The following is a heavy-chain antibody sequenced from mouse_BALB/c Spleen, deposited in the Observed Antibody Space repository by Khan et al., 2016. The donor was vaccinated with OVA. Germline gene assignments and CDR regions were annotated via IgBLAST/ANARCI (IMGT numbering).Heavy chain of an antibody. D-gene: IGHD1-1*02. Sequence: EVELVESGGGLVKPGGSLKLSCAASGFTFSDYYMYWVRQTPEKRLEWVATISDGGSYTYYPDSVKGRFTISRDNAKNNLCLQMSSLKSEDTAMYYCARAGYGGFAYWGQGTLVTVSA. J-gene: IGHJ3*01. CDR1: GFTFSDYY. V-gene: IGHV5-4*02. CDR2: ISDGGSYT. CDR3: ARAGYGGFAY.